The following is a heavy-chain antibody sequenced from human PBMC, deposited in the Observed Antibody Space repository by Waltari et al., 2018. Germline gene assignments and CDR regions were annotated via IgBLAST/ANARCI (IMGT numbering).Heavy chain of an antibody. D-gene: IGHD6-13*01. J-gene: IGHJ4*02. V-gene: IGHV1-69*01. CDR2: IIPIFGTA. Sequence: QVQLVQSGAEVKKPGASVKVSCKASGYTFTSSAISWVRQAPGQGLEWMGGIIPIFGTANYAQKVQGRVTITADESTSTAYMELSSLRSEDTAVYYCARVVGYSGPYYFDYWGQGTLVTVSS. CDR1: GYTFTSSA. CDR3: ARVVGYSGPYYFDY.